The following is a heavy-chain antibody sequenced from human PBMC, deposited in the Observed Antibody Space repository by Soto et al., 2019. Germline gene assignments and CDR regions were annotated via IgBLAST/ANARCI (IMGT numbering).Heavy chain of an antibody. CDR1: GYTFTSYG. Sequence: QVQLVQSGAEVKKPGASVKVSCKASGYTFTSYGISWVRQAPGQGLEWMGWISAYNGNTNYVQKLQGRVTMTTDTSTSTAYMELRSLRSDDTAVYYCAGDPAPKGSSWQGGFDYWGQGTLVTVSS. CDR3: AGDPAPKGSSWQGGFDY. J-gene: IGHJ4*02. D-gene: IGHD6-13*01. V-gene: IGHV1-18*04. CDR2: ISAYNGNT.